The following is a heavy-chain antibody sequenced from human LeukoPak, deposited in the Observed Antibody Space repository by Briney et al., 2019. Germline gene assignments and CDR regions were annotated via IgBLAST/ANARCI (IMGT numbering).Heavy chain of an antibody. CDR3: ARDGYSYGYNWFDP. V-gene: IGHV1-18*01. J-gene: IGHJ5*02. D-gene: IGHD5-18*01. Sequence: ASVKVSCKASGYTFTSYGISWVRQAPGQGLEWMGWISAYNGNTNYAQKFQGRVTMTRDTSISTAYMELSRLRSDDTAVYYCARDGYSYGYNWFDPWGQGTLVTVSS. CDR2: ISAYNGNT. CDR1: GYTFTSYG.